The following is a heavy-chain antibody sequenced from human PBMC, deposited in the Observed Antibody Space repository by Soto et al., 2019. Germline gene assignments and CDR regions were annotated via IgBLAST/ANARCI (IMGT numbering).Heavy chain of an antibody. CDR3: ARRRGQSGYDLDS. D-gene: IGHD5-12*01. CDR1: GFTFSDFY. CDR2: ISSSGDTK. Sequence: GSLRLSCAASGFTFSDFYMSWIRQPPGKGLEWVSYISSSGDTKFHADSVKGRFTISRDNSENSVYLQMNSLRLDDTAVYYCARRRGQSGYDLDSWGQGTAVTVSS. J-gene: IGHJ4*02. V-gene: IGHV3-11*01.